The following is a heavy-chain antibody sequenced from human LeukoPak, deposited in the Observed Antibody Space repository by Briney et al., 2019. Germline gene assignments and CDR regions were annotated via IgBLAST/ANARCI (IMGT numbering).Heavy chain of an antibody. V-gene: IGHV3-9*01. Sequence: GMSLRLSRAASGFTFTGHAMHWIRQAPGKGLEWVSGMSYTKDTVDYADSVKGRFTVSRDDAKSTFFLQMNSLRPEDTAFYFCTGDLRPGGTDIWGQGTTVTVSS. D-gene: IGHD1-1*01. CDR1: GFTFTGHA. CDR2: MSYTKDTV. J-gene: IGHJ6*02. CDR3: TGDLRPGGTDI.